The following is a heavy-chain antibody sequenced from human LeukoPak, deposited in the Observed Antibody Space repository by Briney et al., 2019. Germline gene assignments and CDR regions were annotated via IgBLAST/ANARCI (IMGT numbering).Heavy chain of an antibody. J-gene: IGHJ4*02. V-gene: IGHV3-72*01. CDR2: TRNKARSYTT. D-gene: IGHD3-9*01. Sequence: GRSLRLSCAASGFPFSDHYIDWVRQAPGKGLEWVGRTRNKARSYTTDYAASVKGRFTISRDDSKKSVYLQMNSLKTEDTAVYYCARTYYDILTSIRDFDYWGQGTLVTVS. CDR1: GFPFSDHY. CDR3: ARTYYDILTSIRDFDY.